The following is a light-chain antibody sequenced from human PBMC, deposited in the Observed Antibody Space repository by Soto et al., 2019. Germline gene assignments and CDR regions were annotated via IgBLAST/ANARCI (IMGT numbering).Light chain of an antibody. Sequence: EIVLTQSPGTLSLSPGERATISCRASQSVSSSYLAWYQQKPGQAPRLLIYGASSRATGIPDRFSGSGSGTDFTLTISRLEPEDFAVYYCQQYGSSLPYTFGHGTKLEIK. CDR2: GAS. V-gene: IGKV3-20*01. CDR3: QQYGSSLPYT. CDR1: QSVSSSY. J-gene: IGKJ2*01.